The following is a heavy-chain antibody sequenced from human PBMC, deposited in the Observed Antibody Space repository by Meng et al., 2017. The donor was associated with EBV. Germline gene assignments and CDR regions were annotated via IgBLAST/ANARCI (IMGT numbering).Heavy chain of an antibody. V-gene: IGHV2-5*02. CDR2: IYWDDDK. Sequence: QITLKESGPTLAKPTQTPTLTCTFSGFPLSTRGVGVGWIRQPPGKALEWLALIYWDDDKRYSPSLKSRLTITKDTSKNQVVLTMTNMDPVDAATYYCAHIIAARPFDYWGQGTLVTVSS. CDR3: AHIIAARPFDY. CDR1: GFPLSTRGVG. D-gene: IGHD6-6*01. J-gene: IGHJ4*02.